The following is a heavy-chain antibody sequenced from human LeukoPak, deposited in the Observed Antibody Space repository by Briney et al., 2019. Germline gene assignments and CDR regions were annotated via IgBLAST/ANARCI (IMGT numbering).Heavy chain of an antibody. Sequence: ASVKVSCKASGYTFTSYDINWVRQATGQGLEWMGWMNANSGNTDYAQKFQGRVTMTRNTSISTAYMERRSLRSEDTAVYSCARGKFGSSWANWFDPWGQGTLVTVS. J-gene: IGHJ5*02. V-gene: IGHV1-8*01. CDR3: ARGKFGSSWANWFDP. CDR2: MNANSGNT. CDR1: GYTFTSYD. D-gene: IGHD6-13*01.